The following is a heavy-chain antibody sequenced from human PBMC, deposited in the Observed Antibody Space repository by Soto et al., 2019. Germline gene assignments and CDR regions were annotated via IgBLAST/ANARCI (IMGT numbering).Heavy chain of an antibody. D-gene: IGHD6-19*01. Sequence: SETLSLTCAVYGGSFSGYYWSWIRQPPGKGLEWIGEINHSGSTNYNPSLKSRVTISVDTSKNQFSLKLSSVTAADTAVYYCASSRGGRWFDPWGQGTLVTVSS. CDR1: GGSFSGYY. J-gene: IGHJ5*02. CDR2: INHSGST. V-gene: IGHV4-34*01. CDR3: ASSRGGRWFDP.